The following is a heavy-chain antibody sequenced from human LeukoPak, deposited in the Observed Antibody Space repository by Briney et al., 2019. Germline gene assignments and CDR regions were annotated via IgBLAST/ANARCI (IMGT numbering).Heavy chain of an antibody. J-gene: IGHJ4*02. CDR1: GVTISCCG. Sequence: GGSLRLSCAASGVTISCCGMHWVRQAPGKGLEWLAFIRYDGGNQYYADSVKGRFTISRDNYKNTLSLQMDSLRVEDMAVYYCAKDGDDGIESWGQGTLVTVSS. CDR2: IRYDGGNQ. D-gene: IGHD7-27*01. CDR3: AKDGDDGIES. V-gene: IGHV3-30*02.